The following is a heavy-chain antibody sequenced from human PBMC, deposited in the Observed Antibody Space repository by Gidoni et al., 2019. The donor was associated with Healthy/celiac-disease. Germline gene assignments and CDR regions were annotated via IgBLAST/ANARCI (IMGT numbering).Heavy chain of an antibody. CDR2: ISSSSSTI. Sequence: EVQLVESGGGLVQPGGSLRLSCAASGVTFSSYSMNWVRQAPGKGLEGGSYISSSSSTIYYADSVKGRFTISRDNAKNSLYLQMNSLRDEDTAVYYCAREISGYCSSTSCYIRYYGMDVWGQGTTVTVSS. D-gene: IGHD2-2*02. CDR3: AREISGYCSSTSCYIRYYGMDV. J-gene: IGHJ6*02. CDR1: GVTFSSYS. V-gene: IGHV3-48*02.